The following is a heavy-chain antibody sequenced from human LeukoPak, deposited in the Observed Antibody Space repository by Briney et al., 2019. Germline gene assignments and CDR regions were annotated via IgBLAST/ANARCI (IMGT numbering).Heavy chain of an antibody. Sequence: GGSLRLSCAASGFSVSSRDMNWVRQAPGEGREWVSVIYSGGSTYYADSVKGRFTISRDNSKNTLYLQMNSLRAEDTAVYYCARHSSGYYYGWFDPWGQGTLVTVSS. J-gene: IGHJ5*02. CDR3: ARHSSGYYYGWFDP. D-gene: IGHD3-22*01. V-gene: IGHV3-53*01. CDR2: IYSGGST. CDR1: GFSVSSRD.